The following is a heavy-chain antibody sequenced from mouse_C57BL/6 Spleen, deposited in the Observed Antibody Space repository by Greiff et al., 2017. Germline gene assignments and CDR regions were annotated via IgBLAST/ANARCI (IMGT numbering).Heavy chain of an antibody. Sequence: EVKVVESGGGLVKPGGSLKLSCAASGFTFSSYTMSWVRQTPEKRLEWVATISGGGGNTYYPDSVKGRFTISRDNAKNTLYLQMSSLRSEDTALYYCARGILGTYYFDYWGQGTTLTVSS. J-gene: IGHJ2*01. CDR2: ISGGGGNT. V-gene: IGHV5-9*01. D-gene: IGHD4-1*01. CDR1: GFTFSSYT. CDR3: ARGILGTYYFDY.